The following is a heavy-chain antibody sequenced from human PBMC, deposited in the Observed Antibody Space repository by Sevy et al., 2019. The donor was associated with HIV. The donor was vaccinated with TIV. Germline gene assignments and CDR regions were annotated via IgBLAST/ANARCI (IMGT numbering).Heavy chain of an antibody. CDR3: ARYCSSTSCYTVDRKLDY. CDR2: IRAYNGNT. D-gene: IGHD2-2*02. V-gene: IGHV1-18*04. CDR1: GYTFSNYG. Sequence: ASVKVSCKASGYTFSNYGINWVRQAPGQGLEWMGWIRAYNGNTEYEQNFQGRVTMTTDTSTSTAYMELRSLRSNDTAVYYCARYCSSTSCYTVDRKLDYWGQGTLVTVSS. J-gene: IGHJ4*02.